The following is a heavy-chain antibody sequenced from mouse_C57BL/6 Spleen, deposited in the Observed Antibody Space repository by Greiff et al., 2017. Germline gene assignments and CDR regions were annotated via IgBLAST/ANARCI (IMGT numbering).Heavy chain of an antibody. D-gene: IGHD2-4*01. V-gene: IGHV1-64*01. CDR3: ARYDYDGYYFDY. CDR2: IHPNSGST. J-gene: IGHJ2*01. CDR1: GYTFTSYW. Sequence: QVQLQQSGAELVKPGASVKLSCKASGYTFTSYWMHWVKQRPGQGLEWIGMIHPNSGSTNYNEKFKSKATLTVDKSSSTAYMQLSSLTSEDSAVYYCARYDYDGYYFDYWGQGTTLTVSS.